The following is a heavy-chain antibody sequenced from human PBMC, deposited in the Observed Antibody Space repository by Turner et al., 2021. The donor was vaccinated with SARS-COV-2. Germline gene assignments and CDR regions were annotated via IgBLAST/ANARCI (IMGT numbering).Heavy chain of an antibody. D-gene: IGHD6-19*01. J-gene: IGHJ4*02. V-gene: IGHV3-9*01. CDR1: GFTFDDYA. Sequence: EVQLVESGGGLVQSGRSLRLSCAASGFTFDDYAMHWVRQAPGKGLEWVSGITWNSGSIGYADSVKGRFTISRDNAKNSLYLQMNSLRAEDTAVYYCARTNSSGWYGRGGLGYWGQGTLVTVSS. CDR3: ARTNSSGWYGRGGLGY. CDR2: ITWNSGSI.